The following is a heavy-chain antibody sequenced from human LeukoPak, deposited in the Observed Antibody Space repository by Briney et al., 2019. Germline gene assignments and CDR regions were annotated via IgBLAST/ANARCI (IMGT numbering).Heavy chain of an antibody. CDR3: AKDRGNILTGYYRGPHFGY. CDR2: ISGSGGST. CDR1: GFTFSSYA. V-gene: IGHV3-23*01. D-gene: IGHD3-9*01. J-gene: IGHJ4*02. Sequence: PGGSLRLSCAASGFTFSSYAMSWVRQAPGKGLEWVSAISGSGGSTYYADSVNGRFTISRDNSKNTLYLQMNSLRAEDTAVYYCAKDRGNILTGYYRGPHFGYWGQGTLVTVSS.